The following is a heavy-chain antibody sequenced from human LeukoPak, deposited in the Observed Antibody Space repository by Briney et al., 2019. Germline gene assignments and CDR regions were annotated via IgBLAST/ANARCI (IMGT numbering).Heavy chain of an antibody. J-gene: IGHJ4*02. CDR1: GGSLCIYH. CDR3: ARGGSSGSISPHFDY. V-gene: IGHV4-59*01. CDR2: IYYSRST. D-gene: IGHD3-22*01. Sequence: PSETLSLTCTVSGGSLCIYHWRWLRRPPGRGGVGLGDIYYSRSTNYNPSLKSRVTISVDTSKNQFSLKLSSVTAADTAVYYCARGGSSGSISPHFDYWGQGTLVTVSS.